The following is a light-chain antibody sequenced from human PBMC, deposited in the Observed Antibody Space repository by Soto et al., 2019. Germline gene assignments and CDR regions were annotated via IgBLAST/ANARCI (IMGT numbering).Light chain of an antibody. CDR3: QQRSNWPGT. J-gene: IGKJ2*01. V-gene: IGKV3-11*01. Sequence: EIVLTQSPATLSLSPGERATLSCRASQSVSSYLAWYQQKPGQAHRLLIYDASARATGIPARFSGSGSGTDFTLTISRLEPEDVAVYYCQQRSNWPGTFGQGTKLEIK. CDR1: QSVSSY. CDR2: DAS.